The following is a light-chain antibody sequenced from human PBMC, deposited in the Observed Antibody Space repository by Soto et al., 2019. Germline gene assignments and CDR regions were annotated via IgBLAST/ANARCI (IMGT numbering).Light chain of an antibody. CDR3: QQRSNWPPT. J-gene: IGKJ5*01. CDR1: QGVSSY. V-gene: IGKV3D-11*01. CDR2: DAS. Sequence: SPATLSLSPGERATLSCRASQGVSSYLAWYQQKPGQAPRLLIYDASNRATGIPARFSGSGPGTDFTLTISSLEPEDFAVYYCQQRSNWPPTFGQGTRLEIK.